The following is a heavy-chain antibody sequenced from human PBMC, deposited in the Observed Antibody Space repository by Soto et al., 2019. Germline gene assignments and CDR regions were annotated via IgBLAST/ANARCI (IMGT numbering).Heavy chain of an antibody. CDR2: TYYRSKWYN. Sequence: SQTLSLTCAISGDSVSSNSAAWNWIRQSPSRGLEWLGRTYYRSKWYNDYAVSVKSRITINPDTSKNQFSLQLNSVTPEDTAVYYCARAEIYDFWRTYYYYYMDVWGKGTTVTVSS. CDR3: ARAEIYDFWRTYYYYYMDV. CDR1: GDSVSSNSAA. J-gene: IGHJ6*03. D-gene: IGHD3-3*01. V-gene: IGHV6-1*01.